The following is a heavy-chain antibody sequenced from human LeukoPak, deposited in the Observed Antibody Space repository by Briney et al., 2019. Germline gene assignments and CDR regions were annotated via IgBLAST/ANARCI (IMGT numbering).Heavy chain of an antibody. Sequence: GGSLRLSCAASGFTFSSSAMSWVRQAPGKGLEWVSSISGSGSGGSTYYADSVKGRFTISRDNSKNTLYLQMNSLRAEDTAVYYCATGPGTLYYYYMDVWGKGTTVTVSS. CDR1: GFTFSSSA. V-gene: IGHV3-23*01. J-gene: IGHJ6*03. CDR2: ISGSGSGGST. CDR3: ATGPGTLYYYYMDV.